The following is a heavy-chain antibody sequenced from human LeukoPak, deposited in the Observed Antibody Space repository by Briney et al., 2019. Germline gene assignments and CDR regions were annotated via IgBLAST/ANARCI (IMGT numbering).Heavy chain of an antibody. J-gene: IGHJ3*02. D-gene: IGHD2-21*02. V-gene: IGHV1-2*04. Sequence: GASVKVSCKASGYTFTGYYMHWVRQAPGQGLEWMGWINPNSGGTNYAQKSQGWVTMTRDTSISTAYMELSRLRSDDTAVYYCLQNVVVTAITSYAFDIWGQGTMVTVSS. CDR1: GYTFTGYY. CDR3: LQNVVVTAITSYAFDI. CDR2: INPNSGGT.